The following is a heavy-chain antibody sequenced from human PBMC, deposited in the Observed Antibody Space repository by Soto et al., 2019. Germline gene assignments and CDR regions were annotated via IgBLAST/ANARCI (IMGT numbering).Heavy chain of an antibody. Sequence: QLQLQESGPGLVKPSETLSLTCIVSGGSITRNNHYWGWIRQSPGKGLEWIGSILYSGSTNYNPALKSRVTFSVETSKNQFSLKMSSVTAADTAVYYCASLGSSGWYQGSYFDYWGQGTLVTVSA. V-gene: IGHV4-39*01. CDR3: ASLGSSGWYQGSYFDY. D-gene: IGHD6-19*01. CDR1: GGSITRNNHY. CDR2: ILYSGST. J-gene: IGHJ4*02.